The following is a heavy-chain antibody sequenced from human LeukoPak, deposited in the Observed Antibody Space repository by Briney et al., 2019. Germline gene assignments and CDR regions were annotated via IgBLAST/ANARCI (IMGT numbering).Heavy chain of an antibody. V-gene: IGHV6-1*01. CDR3: ARELTGFDY. D-gene: IGHD7-27*01. Sequence: SQTLSLTCAISGDSFSSNSAARNWIRQSPSRGLEWLGRTYYRSKWYNEYAISVKSPITINADTSKNQFSLQLNSVTPEDTAVYYCARELTGFDYWGQGTLVTVSS. CDR1: GDSFSSNSAA. CDR2: TYYRSKWYN. J-gene: IGHJ4*02.